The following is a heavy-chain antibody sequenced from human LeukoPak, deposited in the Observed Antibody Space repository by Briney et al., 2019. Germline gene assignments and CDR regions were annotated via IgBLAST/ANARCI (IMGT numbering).Heavy chain of an antibody. CDR3: ARGLNYYDSSGYYYDRDGFD. J-gene: IGHJ4*02. Sequence: GSSVKVSCKASGGTFSSYAISWVRQAPGQGLEWMGRIIPTFGTANYAQKFQGRVTITTDESTSTAYMELSSLRSEDTAVYYCARGLNYYDSSGYYYDRDGFDWGQGTLVTVSS. V-gene: IGHV1-69*05. CDR1: GGTFSSYA. CDR2: IIPTFGTA. D-gene: IGHD3-22*01.